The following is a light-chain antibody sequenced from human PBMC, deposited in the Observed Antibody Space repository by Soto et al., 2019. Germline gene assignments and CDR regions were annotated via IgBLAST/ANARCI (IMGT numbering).Light chain of an antibody. Sequence: DIQMTQSPSSLSASVGDRVTITCRARQSISRYLNWYQQKPGKAPRLLIYAASSFQSGVPSRFSCRGSGTDFTLAMSSLQREGFATYYCQQSYSTPLSFGPGPKVDTK. CDR1: QSISRY. V-gene: IGKV1-39*01. J-gene: IGKJ3*01. CDR2: AAS. CDR3: QQSYSTPLS.